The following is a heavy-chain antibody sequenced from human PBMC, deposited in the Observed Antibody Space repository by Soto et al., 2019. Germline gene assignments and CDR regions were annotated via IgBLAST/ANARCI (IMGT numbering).Heavy chain of an antibody. J-gene: IGHJ4*02. CDR2: INHSGST. V-gene: IGHV4-34*01. D-gene: IGHD2-2*01. CDR1: GGSFSGYY. Sequence: QVQLQQWGAGLLKPTESLSLTCAVYGGSFSGYYWSWIRQPTGKGLEWIGEINHSGSTNYNPSLKSRVTISVDTSKNQFSLKLCSVTAADTAVYYCARGTKVEGKSFDYWGQGTLVTVSS. CDR3: ARGTKVEGKSFDY.